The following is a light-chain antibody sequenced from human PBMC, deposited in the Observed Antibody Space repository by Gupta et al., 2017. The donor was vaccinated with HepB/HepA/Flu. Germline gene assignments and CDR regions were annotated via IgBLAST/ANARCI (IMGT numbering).Light chain of an antibody. Sequence: DIVMTQSPLSLPVTPGEPASISCRSSQSLLHSNGYNYVDWYLQKPGQSPQLRIYLASNRASGVPDRGSGSGSGTDFTLKISRVEAEDVGVYYCMTALQKPCSFGKGTTLEIK. CDR1: QSLLHSNGYNY. J-gene: IGKJ2*04. CDR2: LAS. CDR3: MTALQKPCS. V-gene: IGKV2-28*01.